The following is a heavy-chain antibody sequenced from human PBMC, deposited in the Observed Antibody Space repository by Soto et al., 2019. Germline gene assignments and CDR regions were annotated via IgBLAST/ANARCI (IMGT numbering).Heavy chain of an antibody. CDR1: GGTFSSYA. CDR2: IIPIFGTA. CDR3: ARQCTNGVCDMASDY. V-gene: IGHV1-69*13. D-gene: IGHD2-8*01. Sequence: GASVKVSCKASGGTFSSYAISWVRQAPGQGLEWMGGIIPIFGTANYAQKFQGRVTITADESTSTAYMELSSLRSEDTAVYYCARQCTNGVCDMASDYWGQGTLVTVSS. J-gene: IGHJ4*02.